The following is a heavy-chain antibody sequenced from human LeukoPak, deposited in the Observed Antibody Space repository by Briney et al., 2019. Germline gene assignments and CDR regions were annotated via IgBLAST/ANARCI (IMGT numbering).Heavy chain of an antibody. Sequence: GGSLRLSCAASGFTFSSYGMHWVRQAPGKGLEWVAVIWHDGSNKYYADSVKGRFTISRDNSKNTLYLQMNSLRAEDTAVYYCARAMDYDSSGVDYWGQGTLVTVSS. CDR2: IWHDGSNK. D-gene: IGHD3-22*01. J-gene: IGHJ4*02. V-gene: IGHV3-33*01. CDR3: ARAMDYDSSGVDY. CDR1: GFTFSSYG.